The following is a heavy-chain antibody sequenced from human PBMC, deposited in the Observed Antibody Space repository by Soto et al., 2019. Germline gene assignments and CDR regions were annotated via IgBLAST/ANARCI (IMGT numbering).Heavy chain of an antibody. CDR3: ATPGGGGGY. J-gene: IGHJ4*02. Sequence: EVQLVESGGGLIQPGGSLRLSCAVSGFTVSNNYMSWVRQAPGKGLEGVSVIYSGGYTAYGDSVKGRFTISRDNSKNTQSLQRNRLGAAAPAVYYCATPGGGGGYWGQGTLVTVSS. CDR1: GFTVSNNY. CDR2: IYSGGYT. V-gene: IGHV3-53*01. D-gene: IGHD3-10*01.